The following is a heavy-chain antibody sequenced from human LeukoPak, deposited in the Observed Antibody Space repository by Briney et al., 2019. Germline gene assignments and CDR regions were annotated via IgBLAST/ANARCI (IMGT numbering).Heavy chain of an antibody. J-gene: IGHJ6*03. D-gene: IGHD6-19*01. CDR2: IIPIFGTA. V-gene: IGHV1-69*13. CDR1: GGTFSSYA. CDR3: ARGVIAVAVFNYYYYYMDV. Sequence: GASVKVSCKASGGTFSSYAISWVRQAPGQGLEWMGGIIPIFGTANYAQKFQGRVTITADESTSTAYMELSSLRSEDTAVYYCARGVIAVAVFNYYYYYMDVWGKGTTVTISS.